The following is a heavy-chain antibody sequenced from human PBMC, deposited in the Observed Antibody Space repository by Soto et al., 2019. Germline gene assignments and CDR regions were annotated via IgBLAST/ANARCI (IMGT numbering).Heavy chain of an antibody. V-gene: IGHV4-34*01. Sequence: SDTLSLNCVVYGGFLSESYWTWIRQPPGKGLEWIGEINHVGGTNYNPSLKSRVTMSVDTSQNQFSLRLISVTAADTAMYFCVRIRYQLPSSVLWLDPWGQGTPVTVSS. D-gene: IGHD3-16*01. CDR2: INHVGGT. CDR3: VRIRYQLPSSVLWLDP. CDR1: GGFLSESY. J-gene: IGHJ5*02.